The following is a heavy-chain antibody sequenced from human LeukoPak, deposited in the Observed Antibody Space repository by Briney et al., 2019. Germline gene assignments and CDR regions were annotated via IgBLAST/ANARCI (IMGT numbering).Heavy chain of an antibody. D-gene: IGHD2-15*01. V-gene: IGHV3-7*01. Sequence: PGWSLTLSCAASGFTFSRYWMTWVSQSPGRGLEWQANINQDGSEKYYGDSVTGRFTISRDNAENSLFLQMNSLRADDTGVYYCARAREAPANVFPDHWGQGVVVTVSS. J-gene: IGHJ4*02. CDR2: INQDGSEK. CDR1: GFTFSRYW. CDR3: ARAREAPANVFPDH.